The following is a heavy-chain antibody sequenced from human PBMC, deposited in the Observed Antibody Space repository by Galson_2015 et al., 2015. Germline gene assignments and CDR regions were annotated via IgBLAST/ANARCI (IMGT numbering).Heavy chain of an antibody. V-gene: IGHV1-69*13. Sequence: SVKVSCKASGGTFSSYAISWVRQAPGQGLEWMGGIIPIFGTANYAQKFQGRVTITADDSTSTAYMELSSLRSEDTAVYYCARDLGRYCSSASCYEYPIWGQGTMVTVSS. J-gene: IGHJ3*02. D-gene: IGHD2-2*01. CDR1: GGTFSSYA. CDR3: ARDLGRYCSSASCYEYPI. CDR2: IIPIFGTA.